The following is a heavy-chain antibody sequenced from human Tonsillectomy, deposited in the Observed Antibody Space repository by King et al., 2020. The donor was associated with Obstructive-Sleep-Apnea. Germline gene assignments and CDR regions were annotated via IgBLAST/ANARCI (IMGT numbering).Heavy chain of an antibody. CDR3: ARDRGGAGPTTTDY. J-gene: IGHJ4*02. D-gene: IGHD1-26*01. V-gene: IGHV3-74*01. CDR2: INRDGSSS. Sequence: VQLVESGGGLVQPGGSLRLSCAASGFTFRTSWMHWVRQAPGKGLGWVSRINRDGSSSIYADFVKGRFTITRDNAKNTLYLQMNSLRAEDTAVYYCARDRGGAGPTTTDYWGQGTLVTVSS. CDR1: GFTFRTSW.